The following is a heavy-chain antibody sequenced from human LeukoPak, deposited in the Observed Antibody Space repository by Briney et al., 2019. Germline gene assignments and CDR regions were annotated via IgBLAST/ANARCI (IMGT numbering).Heavy chain of an antibody. CDR3: ARVKRGGGSYYYYMDV. CDR1: GYSISSGYY. CDR2: IYHSGST. V-gene: IGHV4-38-2*02. J-gene: IGHJ6*03. D-gene: IGHD2-15*01. Sequence: SETLSLTCTVSGYSISSGYYWGWIRQPPGKGLEWIGSIYHSGSTYYNPSLKSRVTISVDTSKNQFSLKLSSVTAADTAVYYCARVKRGGGSYYYYMDVWGKGTTVTVSS.